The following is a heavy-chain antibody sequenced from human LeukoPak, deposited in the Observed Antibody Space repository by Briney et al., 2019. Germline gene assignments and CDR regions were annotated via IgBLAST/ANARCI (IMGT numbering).Heavy chain of an antibody. D-gene: IGHD2-2*01. Sequence: GASVNVSRKASGGTFSSCAISWVRQAPGQGLEWMGGIIPIFGTANYAQKFQGRVTITADESTSTAYMELSSLRSEDTAVYYCARTSWDIVVVPAAIPQKSCYYYYMDVWGKGTTVTVSS. CDR3: ARTSWDIVVVPAAIPQKSCYYYYMDV. CDR1: GGTFSSCA. J-gene: IGHJ6*03. CDR2: IIPIFGTA. V-gene: IGHV1-69*01.